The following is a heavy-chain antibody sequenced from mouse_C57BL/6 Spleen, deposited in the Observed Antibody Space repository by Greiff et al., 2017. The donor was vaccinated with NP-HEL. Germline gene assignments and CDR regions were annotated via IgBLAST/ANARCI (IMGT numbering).Heavy chain of an antibody. J-gene: IGHJ4*01. CDR3: ARGDTVPPMDY. Sequence: QVQLQQSGPELVKPGASVKISCKASGYSFTSYYIHWVKQRPGQGLEWIGWIYPGSGNTKYNEKFKGKATLTADTSSSTAYMQLSSLTSEDSAVYYCARGDTVPPMDYWGQGTSVTVSS. CDR1: GYSFTSYY. D-gene: IGHD1-1*01. V-gene: IGHV1-66*01. CDR2: IYPGSGNT.